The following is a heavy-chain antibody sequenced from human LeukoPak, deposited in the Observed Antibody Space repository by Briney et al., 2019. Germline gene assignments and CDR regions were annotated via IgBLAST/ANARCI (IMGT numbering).Heavy chain of an antibody. CDR2: IYTSGST. CDR3: ARDRGRLRARALYYFDY. V-gene: IGHV4-4*07. D-gene: IGHD3-10*01. Sequence: PSETLSLTCTVSGGSISSYYWSWIRQPAGKGLECIGRIYTSGSTNYNPSLKSRVTMSVDTSKNQFSLKLSSVTAADTAVYYCARDRGRLRARALYYFDYWGQGTLVTVSS. CDR1: GGSISSYY. J-gene: IGHJ4*02.